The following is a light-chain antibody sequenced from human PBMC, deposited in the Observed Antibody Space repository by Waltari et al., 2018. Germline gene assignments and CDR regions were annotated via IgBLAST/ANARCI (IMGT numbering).Light chain of an antibody. V-gene: IGLV2-23*02. J-gene: IGLJ2*01. CDR3: CSYAGSRIVV. Sequence: QSALTQPASVSGSPGQSLTISCPGTSSDVWNYNLVSWYQHHPGKVPKLMIYEVTKRPSWISNRFSGSKSGNMASLTISGLQAEDEGDYYCCSYAGSRIVVFGGGTKMTVL. CDR2: EVT. CDR1: SSDVWNYNL.